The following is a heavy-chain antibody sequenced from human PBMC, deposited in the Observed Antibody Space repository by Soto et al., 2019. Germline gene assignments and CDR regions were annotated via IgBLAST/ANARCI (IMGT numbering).Heavy chain of an antibody. CDR3: ARSGYSYGPFDY. Sequence: EVQLVESGGGLIQPGGSLRLSFAASGFTVRSTYMSWVRQAPGKGLEWVSVTYSGGSTYYADSVKGRFTISRDNSKNTLYLQMDSLRAEDTAVYSCARSGYSYGPFDYWGQGTLVTVSS. D-gene: IGHD5-18*01. CDR2: TYSGGST. J-gene: IGHJ4*02. CDR1: GFTVRSTY. V-gene: IGHV3-53*01.